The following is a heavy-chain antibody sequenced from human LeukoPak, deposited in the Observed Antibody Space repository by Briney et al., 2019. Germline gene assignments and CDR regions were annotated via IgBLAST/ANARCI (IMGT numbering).Heavy chain of an antibody. J-gene: IGHJ3*02. Sequence: GASVKVSCKASGYTFTGYYMHWVRQAPGQGLEWMGWINPNSGGTNYAQKFQGRVTMTRDTSISTAYMELSRLRSDDTAVYYCARDSYYYDSSGYYSAFDIWGQGTMVTVSS. CDR1: GYTFTGYY. V-gene: IGHV1-2*02. CDR3: ARDSYYYDSSGYYSAFDI. D-gene: IGHD3-22*01. CDR2: INPNSGGT.